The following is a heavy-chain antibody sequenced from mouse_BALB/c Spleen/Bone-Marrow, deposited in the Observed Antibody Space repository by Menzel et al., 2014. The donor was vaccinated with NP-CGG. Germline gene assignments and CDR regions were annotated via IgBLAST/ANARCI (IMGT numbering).Heavy chain of an antibody. CDR2: INPSNGVT. J-gene: IGHJ1*01. Sequence: VQLQESGAELVKPGASVKLSCKVSGYTFTNYYVYWVKQRPGQGLEWIGEINPSNGVTNFNEKFMIKATLTVDSSSSTAYMHLSSLTSEDSAVYYCTRSGFYGYGTYFDVWGAGTTVPSPQ. CDR3: TRSGFYGYGTYFDV. CDR1: GYTFTNYY. V-gene: IGHV1S81*02. D-gene: IGHD1-2*01.